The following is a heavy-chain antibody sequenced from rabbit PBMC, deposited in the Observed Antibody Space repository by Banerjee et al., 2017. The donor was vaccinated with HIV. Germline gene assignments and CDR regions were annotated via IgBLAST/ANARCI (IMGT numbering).Heavy chain of an antibody. D-gene: IGHD4-2*01. Sequence: QSLEESGGDLVQPEGSLTLTCTASGFDFSSNLMGWVRQAPGKGLEWIGRINTGSGNTVYASWAKGRFTVSKTSSTTVTLQMTSLTAADTATYFCATNLVVGALDLWGQGTLVTVS. CDR3: ATNLVVGALDL. V-gene: IGHV1S40*01. J-gene: IGHJ3*01. CDR1: GFDFSSNL. CDR2: INTGSGNT.